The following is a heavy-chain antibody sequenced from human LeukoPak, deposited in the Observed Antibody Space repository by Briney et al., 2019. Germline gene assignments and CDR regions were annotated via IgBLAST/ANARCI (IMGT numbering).Heavy chain of an antibody. J-gene: IGHJ4*02. Sequence: GGSLRLSCAASGYTFSSYGIHWVRQAPGKGLEWVAVISYDGSNKYYADSVKGRFTISRDNSKNTLYLQMNSLRAEDTAVYYCAKDVGYCSGGSCYVDYWGQGTLVTVSS. D-gene: IGHD2-15*01. V-gene: IGHV3-30*18. CDR3: AKDVGYCSGGSCYVDY. CDR1: GYTFSSYG. CDR2: ISYDGSNK.